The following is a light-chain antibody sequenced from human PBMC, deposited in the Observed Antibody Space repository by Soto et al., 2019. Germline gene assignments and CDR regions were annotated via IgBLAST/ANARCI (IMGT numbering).Light chain of an antibody. CDR2: EVS. J-gene: IGLJ1*01. CDR3: ISYTSNSLYV. CDR1: SSDVGAYNY. Sequence: QSVLTQSASVSGSPGQSITIACTGASSDVGAYNYVSWYQQHPGKAPKLMIFEVSHRPSGVSTRFSGSKSGNTASLTISGLQAEDEADYYCISYTSNSLYVFGTGTKVTVL. V-gene: IGLV2-14*01.